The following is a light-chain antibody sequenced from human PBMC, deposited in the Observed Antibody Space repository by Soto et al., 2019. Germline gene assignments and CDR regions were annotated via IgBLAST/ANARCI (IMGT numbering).Light chain of an antibody. CDR1: QSVPRN. J-gene: IGKJ5*01. Sequence: DIALTQSPASLSLSPGDRATPPWRSSQSVPRNLAWYQQRPGQAPRLLIYDASSRATGIPDRFSGSGSGTDFILTISSLEPEDFAVYYCQQSSNWPPEITLGQGTRLEIK. CDR3: QQSSNWPPEIT. CDR2: DAS. V-gene: IGKV3-11*01.